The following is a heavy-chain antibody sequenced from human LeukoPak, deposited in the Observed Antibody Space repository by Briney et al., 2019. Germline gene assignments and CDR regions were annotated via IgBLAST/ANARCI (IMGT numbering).Heavy chain of an antibody. D-gene: IGHD3-22*01. CDR2: IYSGGST. CDR1: GFTVSSNY. V-gene: IGHV3-53*01. J-gene: IGHJ3*02. Sequence: GGSLRLSCAASGFTVSSNYMSWVRQAPGKGLEWVSVIYSGGSTYYADSVKGRFTISRDNSKNTLYLQMNSLRAEDTAVYYCARDGSSGYYSFSAFDIWGQGTMVTVSS. CDR3: ARDGSSGYYSFSAFDI.